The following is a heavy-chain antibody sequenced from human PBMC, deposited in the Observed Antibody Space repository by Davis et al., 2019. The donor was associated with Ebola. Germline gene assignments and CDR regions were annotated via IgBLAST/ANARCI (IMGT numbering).Heavy chain of an antibody. CDR1: GGSIITSSSY. J-gene: IGHJ5*02. V-gene: IGHV4-39*01. D-gene: IGHD3-3*01. Sequence: SEPLSPPFTVPGGSIITSSSYWGWIRQPPRKGLERIGSIYYSGITYYNPSLKSPLTISVDTSKNQFSLKLSSVTAADTAVYVCARLYVLRGLGLGFDPWGQGSLVTVSS. CDR3: ARLYVLRGLGLGFDP. CDR2: IYYSGIT.